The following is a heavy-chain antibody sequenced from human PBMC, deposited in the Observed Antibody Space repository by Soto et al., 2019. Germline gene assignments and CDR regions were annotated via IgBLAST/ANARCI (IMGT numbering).Heavy chain of an antibody. V-gene: IGHV3-74*01. J-gene: IGHJ6*02. CDR1: GFTFSSYW. CDR2: INSDGSST. CDR3: AKDRGGITGTTLGYGMDV. Sequence: PGGSLRLSCAASGFTFSSYWMHWVRQAPGKGLVWVSRINSDGSSTSYADSVKGRFTISRDNSKNTLYLQMNSLRAEDTAVYYCAKDRGGITGTTLGYGMDVWGQGTTVTVSS. D-gene: IGHD1-7*01.